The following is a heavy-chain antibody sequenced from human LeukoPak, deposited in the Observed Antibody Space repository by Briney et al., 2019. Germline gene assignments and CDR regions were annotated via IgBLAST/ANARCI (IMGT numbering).Heavy chain of an antibody. CDR2: INHSGST. Sequence: SETLSLTCAVYGGSFSGYYWNWIRQPPGKGLEWIGEINHSGSTNYNPSLKSRVTISVDTSKNQFSLKLSSVTAADTAVYYCARGKWGYSYGSGAFDIWGQGTMVTVSS. D-gene: IGHD5-18*01. CDR1: GGSFSGYY. CDR3: ARGKWGYSYGSGAFDI. V-gene: IGHV4-34*01. J-gene: IGHJ3*02.